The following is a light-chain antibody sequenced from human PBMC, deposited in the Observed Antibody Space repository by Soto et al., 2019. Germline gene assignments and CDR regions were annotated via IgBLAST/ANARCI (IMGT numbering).Light chain of an antibody. J-gene: IGKJ5*01. CDR1: QDISNY. CDR2: DAS. V-gene: IGKV1-33*01. Sequence: DIQMTQSPSSLSASVGDRVTITCQASQDISNYLNWYQQKPGKAPKLLIYDASNLETGVPSRFSGSGSGTDFTFTISSLQPEDIATYYCQQYDHLPRTFGQGTRLRL. CDR3: QQYDHLPRT.